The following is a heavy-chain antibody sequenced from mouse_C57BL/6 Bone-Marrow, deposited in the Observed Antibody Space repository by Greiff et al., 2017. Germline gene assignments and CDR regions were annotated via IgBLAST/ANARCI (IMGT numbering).Heavy chain of an antibody. CDR2: IDPSDSYT. V-gene: IGHV1-69*01. CDR3: ARSSSTMVGAY. J-gene: IGHJ3*01. Sequence: VQLQQPGAELVMPGASVKLSCTASGYTFTSYWMHWVKQRPGQGLEWIGEIDPSDSYTNYNQKFKGKSTLTVDKSSSTAYMQLSSLTSEDSAVYYCARSSSTMVGAYWGQGTLVTVSA. CDR1: GYTFTSYW. D-gene: IGHD2-1*01.